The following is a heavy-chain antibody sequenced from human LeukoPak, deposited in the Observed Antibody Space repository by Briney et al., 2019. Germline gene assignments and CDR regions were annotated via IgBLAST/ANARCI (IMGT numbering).Heavy chain of an antibody. CDR2: ISSSSSYI. V-gene: IGHV3-21*01. CDR1: GFTFSSYS. Sequence: TGGSLRLSCAASGFTFSSYSMNWVRQAPGKGLEWVSSISSSSSYIYYADSVKGRFTISRDNAKNSLYLQMNSLRAEDTAVYYCARGSAGPWGRMIGYAFDIWGQGTMVTVSS. CDR3: ARGSAGPWGRMIGYAFDI. J-gene: IGHJ3*02. D-gene: IGHD3-22*01.